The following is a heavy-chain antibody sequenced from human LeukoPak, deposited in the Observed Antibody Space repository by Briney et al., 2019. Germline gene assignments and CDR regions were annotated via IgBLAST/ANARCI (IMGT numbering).Heavy chain of an antibody. V-gene: IGHV4-59*08. CDR3: ARFGITVVRGGKYYFDY. J-gene: IGHJ4*02. CDR2: IYYSGAT. Sequence: SETLSLTCTVSVGPISNYYGSGTRHPPAKGLEWMVHIYYSGATKYNPSLKSRITISVDTSKNQFSLMLSSVTAADTAVYYCARFGITVVRGGKYYFDYWGQGTLVTVSS. D-gene: IGHD3-10*01. CDR1: VGPISNYY.